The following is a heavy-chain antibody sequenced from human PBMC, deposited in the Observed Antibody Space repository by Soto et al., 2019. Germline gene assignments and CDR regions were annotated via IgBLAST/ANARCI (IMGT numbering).Heavy chain of an antibody. J-gene: IGHJ4*02. V-gene: IGHV4-31*03. CDR3: ARSTLRSLFYY. Sequence: SETLSLTCTVSGGSISSGGYYWSWIRQHPGKGLEWIGYIYYSGSTYYNPSLKSRVTISVDTSKNQFSLKLSSVTAADTAVYYCARSTLRSLFYYWGQGTLVTVSS. CDR2: IYYSGST. CDR1: GGSISSGGYY. D-gene: IGHD1-26*01.